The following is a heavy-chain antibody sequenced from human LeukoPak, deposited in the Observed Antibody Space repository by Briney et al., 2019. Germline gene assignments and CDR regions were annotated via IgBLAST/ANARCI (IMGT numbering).Heavy chain of an antibody. J-gene: IGHJ6*02. CDR1: GGTFSSYA. CDR2: IIPIFGTA. CDR3: AGESIEVVVPADPGGMDV. D-gene: IGHD2-2*01. Sequence: SVKVSCKASGGTFSSYAISWVRQAPGQGLEWMGGIIPIFGTANYAQKFQGRVTITADESTSTAYMELSSLRSEDTAVYYCAGESIEVVVPADPGGMDVWGQGTTVTVSS. V-gene: IGHV1-69*13.